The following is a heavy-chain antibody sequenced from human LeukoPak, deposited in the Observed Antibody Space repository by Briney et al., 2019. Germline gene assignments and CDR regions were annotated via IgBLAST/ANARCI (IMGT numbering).Heavy chain of an antibody. CDR1: GFTFSSYA. V-gene: IGHV3-30*02. Sequence: GGSLRLSCAASGFTFSSYAMSWIRQAPGKGLEWVAFIRYGGSNKYYADSVKGRFTISRDNSKNTLYLQMNSLRAEDTAVYYCAKLDYDILTGYKPPIDYWGQGTLVTVSS. J-gene: IGHJ4*02. CDR2: IRYGGSNK. CDR3: AKLDYDILTGYKPPIDY. D-gene: IGHD3-9*01.